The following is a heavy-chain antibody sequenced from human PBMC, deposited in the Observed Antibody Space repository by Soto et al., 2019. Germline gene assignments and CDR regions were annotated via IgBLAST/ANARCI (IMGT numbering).Heavy chain of an antibody. V-gene: IGHV3-23*01. Sequence: GWSLRLSCAASGFTFSSYWMSWVRQAPGKGLEWVANIKQDGSGGSTYYADSVKGRFTISRDNSKNTLYLQMNSLRAEDTAVYYCYCSSTSCEYFQHWGQGTLVTVSS. CDR1: GFTFSSYW. J-gene: IGHJ1*01. CDR3: YCSSTSCEYFQH. D-gene: IGHD2-2*01. CDR2: IKQDGSGGST.